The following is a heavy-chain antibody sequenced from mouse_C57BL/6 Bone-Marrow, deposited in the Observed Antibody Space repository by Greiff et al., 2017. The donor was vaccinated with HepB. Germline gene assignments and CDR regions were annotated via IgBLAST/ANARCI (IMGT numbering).Heavy chain of an antibody. CDR3: ARKDDYDGDWFAY. CDR1: GFTFSDYG. J-gene: IGHJ3*01. D-gene: IGHD2-4*01. V-gene: IGHV5-17*01. CDR2: ISSGSSTI. Sequence: EVNVVESGGGLVKPGGSLKLSCAASGFTFSDYGMHWVRQAPEKGLEWVAYISSGSSTIYYADTVKGRFTISRDNAKNTLFLQMTSLRSEDTAMYYCARKDDYDGDWFAYWGQGTLVTVSA.